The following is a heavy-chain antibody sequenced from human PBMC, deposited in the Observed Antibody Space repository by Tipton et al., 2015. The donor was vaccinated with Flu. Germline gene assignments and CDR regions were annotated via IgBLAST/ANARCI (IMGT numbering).Heavy chain of an antibody. Sequence: LRLSCTVSGGSISSGDYYWSWIRQPPGKGLEWIGYIYYSGSTYYNPSLKSRVTISVDTSKNQFSLKLGSVTAADTAVYYCARSITRDAFDIWGQGTMVTVSS. J-gene: IGHJ3*02. CDR2: IYYSGST. D-gene: IGHD2-2*01. CDR1: GGSISSGDYY. V-gene: IGHV4-30-4*01. CDR3: ARSITRDAFDI.